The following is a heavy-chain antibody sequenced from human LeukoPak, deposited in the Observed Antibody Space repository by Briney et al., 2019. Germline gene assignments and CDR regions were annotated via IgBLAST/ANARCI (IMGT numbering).Heavy chain of an antibody. CDR2: INAGNGNT. V-gene: IGHV1-3*01. J-gene: IGHJ6*02. D-gene: IGHD1-26*01. CDR3: ARGSRSGSYYGYYGMDV. Sequence: GASVKVSCKASGYTFTSYAMHWVRQAPGQRLEWMGWINAGNGNTKYSQKFQGRVTITRDTSASTAYMELSSLRSEDTAVYYCARGSRSGSYYGYYGMDVWGQGTTVTVSS. CDR1: GYTFTSYA.